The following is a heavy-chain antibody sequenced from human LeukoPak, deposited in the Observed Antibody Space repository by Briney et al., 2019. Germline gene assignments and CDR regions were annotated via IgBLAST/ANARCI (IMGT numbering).Heavy chain of an antibody. CDR1: GFTFSSYA. J-gene: IGHJ4*02. CDR3: AKVFPPYSSSWFPYFDY. Sequence: GGSLRLSCAASGFTFSSYAMSWVRQAPGKGLEWVSAISGSGGSTYYADSVKGRFTISRDNSKNTLYLQMNSLRAEDTAVYYCAKVFPPYSSSWFPYFDYWGQGTLVTVSS. CDR2: ISGSGGST. D-gene: IGHD6-13*01. V-gene: IGHV3-23*01.